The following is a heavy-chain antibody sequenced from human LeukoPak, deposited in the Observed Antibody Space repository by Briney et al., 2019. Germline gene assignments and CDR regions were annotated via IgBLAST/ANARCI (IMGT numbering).Heavy chain of an antibody. V-gene: IGHV1-24*01. CDR2: FDPEDGET. J-gene: IGHJ5*02. D-gene: IGHD5-12*01. Sequence: ASVKVSCKVSGYTLTELSMHWVRQAPGKGLEWMGGFDPEDGETICAQKFQGRVTMTTDTSTSTAYMELRSLRSDDTAVYYCARGGDIVAIPVLGFDPWGQGTLVTVSS. CDR1: GYTLTELS. CDR3: ARGGDIVAIPVLGFDP.